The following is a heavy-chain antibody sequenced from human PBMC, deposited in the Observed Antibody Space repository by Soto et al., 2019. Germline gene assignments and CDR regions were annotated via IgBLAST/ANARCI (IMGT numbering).Heavy chain of an antibody. CDR3: ARDGRGDYYDSSGYYPDAFDI. CDR1: GFTFSSYS. D-gene: IGHD3-22*01. J-gene: IGHJ3*02. CDR2: ISSSSSYI. Sequence: GGSLRLSCAASGFTFSSYSMNWVRQAPGKGLEWVSSISSSSSYIYYADSVKGRFTISRDNAKNSLYLQMNSLRAEDTAVYYCARDGRGDYYDSSGYYPDAFDIWGQGTMVTVS. V-gene: IGHV3-21*01.